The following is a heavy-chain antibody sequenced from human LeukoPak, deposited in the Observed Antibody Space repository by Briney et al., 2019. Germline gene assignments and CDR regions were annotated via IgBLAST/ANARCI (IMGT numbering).Heavy chain of an antibody. Sequence: GGSLRLSCAASGFTFSSYAMSWVHQAPGKGLEWVSAISGSGTSTYYADSVKGRFTISRDNSKNTLYLQMNSLRAEDTAVYYCAKGGLLVASFDYWGQGTLVTVSS. CDR3: AKGGLLVASFDY. CDR2: ISGSGTST. CDR1: GFTFSSYA. V-gene: IGHV3-23*01. D-gene: IGHD5-12*01. J-gene: IGHJ4*02.